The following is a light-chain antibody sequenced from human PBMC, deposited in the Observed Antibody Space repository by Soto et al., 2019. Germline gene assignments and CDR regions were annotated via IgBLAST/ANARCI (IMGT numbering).Light chain of an antibody. Sequence: SYELTQPPSVSVSPGQTASITCSGDKLGDKYACWYQQKPGQSPVLVIYQDSKRPSGIPERFSGSNSGNTATLTISGTQAMDEADHYCQAWDSSTYVFGTGTQLTVL. CDR1: KLGDKY. V-gene: IGLV3-1*01. CDR2: QDS. J-gene: IGLJ1*01. CDR3: QAWDSSTYV.